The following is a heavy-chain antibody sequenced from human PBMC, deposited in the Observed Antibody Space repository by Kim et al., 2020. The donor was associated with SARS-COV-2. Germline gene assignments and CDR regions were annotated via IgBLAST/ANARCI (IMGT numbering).Heavy chain of an antibody. V-gene: IGHV6-1*01. Sequence: SQTLSLTCAISGDSVYSNNAAWNWIRQSPSRGLEWLGRTYYRSKWYNDYALSVKSRITFNPDTSKNQLSLELNSVTPEDTAVYYCARDLAAADTRRHYYGMDVWGQGTTVTVSS. CDR2: TYYRSKWYN. J-gene: IGHJ6*02. D-gene: IGHD6-13*01. CDR3: ARDLAAADTRRHYYGMDV. CDR1: GDSVYSNNAA.